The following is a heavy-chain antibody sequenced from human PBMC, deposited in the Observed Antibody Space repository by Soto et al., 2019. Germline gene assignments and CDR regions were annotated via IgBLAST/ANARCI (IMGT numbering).Heavy chain of an antibody. CDR1: GGSITIGGYC. Sequence: SETLSLTCTVSGGSITIGGYCWSWIRQPPGQGLEWIGYICHSGNTYYNPSLKSRVTTSLDRSKNQFSLNLSSVTAADTAVYYCARVLFGETSWSDLWGQAPLLTVFS. CDR2: ICHSGNT. V-gene: IGHV4-30-2*01. J-gene: IGHJ5*02. D-gene: IGHD3-10*02. CDR3: ARVLFGETSWSDL.